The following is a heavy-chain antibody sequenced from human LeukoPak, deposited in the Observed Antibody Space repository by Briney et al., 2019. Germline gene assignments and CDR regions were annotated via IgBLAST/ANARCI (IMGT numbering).Heavy chain of an antibody. CDR3: ALLEWRKSFDY. CDR1: GFTFSSYG. J-gene: IGHJ4*02. D-gene: IGHD3-3*01. CDR2: ISYDGSNK. V-gene: IGHV3-30*03. Sequence: GGSLRLSCAASGFTFSSYGMHWVRQAPGKGLEWVAVISYDGSNKYYADSVKGRFTISRDNSKNTLYLQMYSLRAEDTAVYYCALLEWRKSFDYWGQGTLVTVSS.